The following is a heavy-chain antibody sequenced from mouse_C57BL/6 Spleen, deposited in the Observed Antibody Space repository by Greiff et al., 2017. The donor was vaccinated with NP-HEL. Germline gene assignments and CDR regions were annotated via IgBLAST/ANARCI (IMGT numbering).Heavy chain of an antibody. J-gene: IGHJ4*01. V-gene: IGHV14-2*01. Sequence: VQLKQSGAELVKPGASVKLSCTASGFNIKDYYMHWVKQRTEQGLEWIGRIHPEDGETKYAPKFQGKATITADTSSNTAYLQLSSLTSEDTAVYYCARRTYYGSSYLYYAMDYWGQGTSVTVSS. CDR2: IHPEDGET. CDR3: ARRTYYGSSYLYYAMDY. CDR1: GFNIKDYY. D-gene: IGHD1-1*01.